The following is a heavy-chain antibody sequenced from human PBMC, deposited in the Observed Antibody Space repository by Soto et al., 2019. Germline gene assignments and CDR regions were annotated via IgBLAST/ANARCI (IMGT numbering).Heavy chain of an antibody. D-gene: IGHD3-10*02. Sequence: PGGSLRLSCAASGFTFSSYGMHWVRQAPGKGLEWVAVISYDGSNKYYADSVKGRFTISRDNSKNTLYLQMNSLRAEDTAVYYCAKDMFPRFGELLCDFDDWGQGTLVTVSS. V-gene: IGHV3-30*18. CDR2: ISYDGSNK. J-gene: IGHJ4*02. CDR3: AKDMFPRFGELLCDFDD. CDR1: GFTFSSYG.